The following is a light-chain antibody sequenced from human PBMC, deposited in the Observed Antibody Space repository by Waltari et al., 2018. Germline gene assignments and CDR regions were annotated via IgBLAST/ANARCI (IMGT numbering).Light chain of an antibody. CDR2: SAS. Sequence: DIQMTQSPSSVSAAVGERVTITCRASQGIINLLAWSQQKPWQDPKVLIYSASTLKRGGPSRFSGSGSGTEFSLTITSLQPEDCATNCCQQGNSFPPTFGPGPKVDF. J-gene: IGKJ3*01. V-gene: IGKV1-12*01. CDR1: QGIINL. CDR3: QQGNSFPPT.